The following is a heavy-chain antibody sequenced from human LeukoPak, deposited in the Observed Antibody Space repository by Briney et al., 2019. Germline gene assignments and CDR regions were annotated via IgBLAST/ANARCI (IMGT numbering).Heavy chain of an antibody. CDR3: ARDLYRGGPDS. CDR1: GFTFSTYW. J-gene: IGHJ4*02. V-gene: IGHV3-7*01. D-gene: IGHD3-10*01. CDR2: IKQDGSEN. Sequence: GGSLRLSCAASGFTFSTYWMSWVCQAPRNGLEWVANIKQDGSENYYVDSVKGRFTISRDNAKNSLYLQLNSLRAEDTAVYYCARDLYRGGPDSWGQGTLVTVSS.